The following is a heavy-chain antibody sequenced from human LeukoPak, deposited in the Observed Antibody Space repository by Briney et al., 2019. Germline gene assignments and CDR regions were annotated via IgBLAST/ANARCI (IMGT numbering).Heavy chain of an antibody. CDR1: GFTFSDYD. D-gene: IGHD3-16*01. CDR2: ISGRSSHM. V-gene: IGHV3-21*01. Sequence: PGESLTLSCSASGFTFSDYDMNLVRQAPVKGLEWVSSISGRSSHMYYGESVQGRFSIYRDNAKNSLYLQMNSLGAEDPAVYYCGRAFPPLRVSSAGDFWGQGTLVTVSS. CDR3: GRAFPPLRVSSAGDF. J-gene: IGHJ4*02.